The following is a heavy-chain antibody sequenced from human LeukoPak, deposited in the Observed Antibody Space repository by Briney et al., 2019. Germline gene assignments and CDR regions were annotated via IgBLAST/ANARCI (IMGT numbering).Heavy chain of an antibody. CDR3: ARESWGLGGSPSIFIVVAPFDY. CDR2: ISYDGSNK. D-gene: IGHD2-2*01. J-gene: IGHJ4*02. CDR1: GFPFSSYA. V-gene: IGHV3-30*17. Sequence: GRSLRLSCAASGFPFSSYAMPWVRQAPGKGLEWGAVISYDGSNKYYADSVKGRFTLSRDNSKSTLYLQMNSLRAEDTAVYYCARESWGLGGSPSIFIVVAPFDYWGQGTLVTVSS.